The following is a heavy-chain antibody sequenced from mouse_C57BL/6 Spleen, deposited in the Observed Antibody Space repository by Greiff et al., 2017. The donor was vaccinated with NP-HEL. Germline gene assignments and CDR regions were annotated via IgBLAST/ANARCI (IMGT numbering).Heavy chain of an antibody. D-gene: IGHD1-1*01. V-gene: IGHV1-64*01. Sequence: QVQLQQPGAELVKPGASVTLSCKASGYTFTSYWMHWVKQRPGPGLEWIGMIHPNSGSTNYNEKFTSKATLTVDKSSSTAYMQLSSLTSEDSAVYYCARNYGSSYSFDYWGQGTTLTVSS. J-gene: IGHJ2*01. CDR3: ARNYGSSYSFDY. CDR2: IHPNSGST. CDR1: GYTFTSYW.